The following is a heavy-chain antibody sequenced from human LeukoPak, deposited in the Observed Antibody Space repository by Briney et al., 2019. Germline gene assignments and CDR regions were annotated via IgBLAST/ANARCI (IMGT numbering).Heavy chain of an antibody. CDR1: GFTFSSYA. V-gene: IGHV3-30-3*01. J-gene: IGHJ6*02. Sequence: GGSLRLSCAASGFTFSSYAMHWVRQAPGKGLEWVAVISYDGSNKYYADSVKGRFTFSRDNSKNTLYLQMNSLRAEDTAVYYCARDGDFWSGYYNGGYYYGMDVWGQGTTVTVSS. CDR2: ISYDGSNK. CDR3: ARDGDFWSGYYNGGYYYGMDV. D-gene: IGHD3-3*01.